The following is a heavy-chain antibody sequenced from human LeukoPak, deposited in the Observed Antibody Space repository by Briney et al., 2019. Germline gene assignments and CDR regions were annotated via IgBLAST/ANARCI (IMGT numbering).Heavy chain of an antibody. V-gene: IGHV3-48*02. J-gene: IGHJ4*02. Sequence: GGSLRLSCVASGFTFSSYDMIWDRQPPGMGLEWVSYISSSSRATYYADSVKGRFTISRDNGNMNSLFLQMSSLRDDDTAVYYCARDVRYFPDWGQGTLVVVSS. CDR2: ISSSSRAT. D-gene: IGHD3-9*01. CDR3: ARDVRYFPD. CDR1: GFTFSSYD.